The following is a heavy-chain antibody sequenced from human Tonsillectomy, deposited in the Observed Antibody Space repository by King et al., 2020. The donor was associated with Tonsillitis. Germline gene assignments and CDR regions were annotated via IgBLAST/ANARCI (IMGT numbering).Heavy chain of an antibody. Sequence: QLQESGPGLVKPSETLSLTCTVSGGSISSSTYYWGWIRQPPGKGLEWIGSIYYTGSTYYNPSLKSRVSISVDTSKNQFSLKRSSVTAADTAVYYCARLKGGIETWGQGTLVTVSS. CDR1: GGSISSSTYY. CDR2: IYYTGST. D-gene: IGHD1-26*01. V-gene: IGHV4-39*07. J-gene: IGHJ4*02. CDR3: ARLKGGIET.